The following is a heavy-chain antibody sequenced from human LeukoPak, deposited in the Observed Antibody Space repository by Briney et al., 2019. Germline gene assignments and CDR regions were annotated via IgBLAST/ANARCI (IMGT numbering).Heavy chain of an antibody. Sequence: PGRSLRLSCAASGFSFSTYTFHWVRQAPGKGLESVAVISYDASEEYYADSVKGHFTISRDNSKNTLYLQVNSLRAEDTAVYYCVREIWLTTPSFDHWGQGTLVTVSS. D-gene: IGHD1-1*01. CDR3: VREIWLTTPSFDH. J-gene: IGHJ4*02. CDR2: ISYDASEE. V-gene: IGHV3-30*01. CDR1: GFSFSTYT.